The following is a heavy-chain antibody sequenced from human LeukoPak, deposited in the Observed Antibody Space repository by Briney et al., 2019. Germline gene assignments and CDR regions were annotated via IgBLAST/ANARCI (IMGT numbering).Heavy chain of an antibody. D-gene: IGHD6-6*01. Sequence: GGSLRLSCAASGFTFSSYELNWVRQAPGKGLEWVSYIGSSGSTKYYADSVKGRFTISRDNAKNSLYLQMNSLRDEDTAVYYCVRDWGLAARPDYWGQGTLVTVSS. CDR3: VRDWGLAARPDY. CDR2: IGSSGSTK. J-gene: IGHJ4*02. CDR1: GFTFSSYE. V-gene: IGHV3-48*03.